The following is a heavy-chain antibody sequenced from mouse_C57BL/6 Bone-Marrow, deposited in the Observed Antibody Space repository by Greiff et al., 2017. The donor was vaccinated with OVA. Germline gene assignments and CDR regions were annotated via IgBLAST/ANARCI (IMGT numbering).Heavy chain of an antibody. D-gene: IGHD2-3*01. CDR3: ARHEDGYYASYFDY. V-gene: IGHV1-82*01. CDR2: IYPGDGDT. J-gene: IGHJ2*01. CDR1: GYAFSSSW. Sequence: VQLQQSGPELVKPGASVKISCKASGYAFSSSWMNWVKQRPGKGLEWIGRIYPGDGDTNYNGKFKGKATLTADKSSSTAYMQLSSLTSEDSAVDVCARHEDGYYASYFDYWGQGTTLTGSS.